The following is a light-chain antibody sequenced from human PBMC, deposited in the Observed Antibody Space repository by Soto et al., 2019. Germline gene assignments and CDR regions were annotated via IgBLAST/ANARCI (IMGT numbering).Light chain of an antibody. CDR1: QSVSTR. V-gene: IGKV1-5*01. CDR2: DAS. CDR3: QQYSVYWT. J-gene: IGKJ1*01. Sequence: DIQMSQSPSTLSASVGDRVTITCRASQSVSTRLTWYQQKPGKDPKVLIYDASSWAGGVPSRFTGSGSGTEFTLTINSLQPDDFATYYCQQYSVYWTFGQGTKVDI.